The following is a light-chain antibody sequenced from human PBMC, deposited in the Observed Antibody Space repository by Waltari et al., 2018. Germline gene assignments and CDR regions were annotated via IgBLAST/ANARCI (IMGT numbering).Light chain of an antibody. Sequence: QSALTQPASVSGTPGQSITISCTGTSIDLGNYDLVSWYQHPPGKAPKLLVCEVIKRPSGVTSRLSGSKTGNTASLTISGLQAEDEADYYCCSYAGLGTYVFGSGTKVTVL. V-gene: IGLV2-23*02. CDR3: CSYAGLGTYV. CDR2: EVI. CDR1: SIDLGNYDL. J-gene: IGLJ1*01.